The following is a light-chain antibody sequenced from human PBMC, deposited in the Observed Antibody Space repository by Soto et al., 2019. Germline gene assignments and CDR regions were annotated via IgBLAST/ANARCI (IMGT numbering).Light chain of an antibody. CDR1: SSDVGGYNF. V-gene: IGLV2-11*01. CDR2: DVS. J-gene: IGLJ1*01. CDR3: GSYAGSYTWV. Sequence: QSALTQPRSVSGSPGQSVTISCTGTSSDVGGYNFVSWYQQHPGKAPKLMIYDVSKRPSGVPDRFSGSKSGNTASLTISGRQAEDEADYYCGSYAGSYTWVFGTGTKVTVL.